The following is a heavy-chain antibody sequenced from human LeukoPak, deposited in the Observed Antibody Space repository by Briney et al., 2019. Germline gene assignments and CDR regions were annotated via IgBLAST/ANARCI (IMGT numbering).Heavy chain of an antibody. CDR2: IWYDGSNK. J-gene: IGHJ6*03. V-gene: IGHV3-33*06. CDR1: GFTLSSYG. CDR3: AKVALEWLNYYYYYYMDV. D-gene: IGHD6-19*01. Sequence: GGSLRLSCAASGFTLSSYGMHWVRQAPGKGLEWVAVIWYDGSNKYYADSVKGRFTISRDNSKNTLYLQMNSLRAEDTAVYYCAKVALEWLNYYYYYYMDVWGKGTTVTVSS.